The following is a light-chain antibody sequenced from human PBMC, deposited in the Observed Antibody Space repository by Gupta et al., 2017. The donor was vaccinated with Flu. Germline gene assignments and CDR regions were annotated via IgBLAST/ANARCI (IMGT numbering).Light chain of an antibody. CDR1: QSVSSY. J-gene: IGKJ4*01. CDR2: DAS. Sequence: EIVLTQSPATLSLSPGERATLSCRASQSVSSYLAWYQQKPGQAPRLLIYDASNRATGIPARFSGSGSGTDFTLTISSLEPEDFAVYYCQQRSNCPLTFGRGTKVDIK. CDR3: QQRSNCPLT. V-gene: IGKV3-11*01.